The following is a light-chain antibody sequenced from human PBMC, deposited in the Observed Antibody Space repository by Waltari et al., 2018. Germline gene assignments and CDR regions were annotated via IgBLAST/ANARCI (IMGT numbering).Light chain of an antibody. CDR3: QSYDSSLSGYV. V-gene: IGLV1-40*01. CDR1: QSNIGSGDD. J-gene: IGLJ1*01. CDR2: GNS. Sequence: QSVLTQPPSVSGAPGQRVSICCTGRQSNIGSGDDVNWYQQLPGTAPKLLIYGNSNRPSGVPDRFSGSKSGTSASLAITGLQAEDEADYYCQSYDSSLSGYVFGTGTKVTVL.